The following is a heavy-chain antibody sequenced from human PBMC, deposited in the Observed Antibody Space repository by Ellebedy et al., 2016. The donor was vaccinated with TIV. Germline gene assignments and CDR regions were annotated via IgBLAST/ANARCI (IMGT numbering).Heavy chain of an antibody. CDR2: FRDDGPTT. D-gene: IGHD6-13*01. CDR1: GFIFRHYY. CDR3: VRTSTNWDFDY. V-gene: IGHV3-74*03. Sequence: PGGSLRLSCEASGFIFRHYYMILVRQTPGHGLEWVARFRDDGPTTTSAASVEGRFSISRDNARNTLLLQRNSLGADDTALYYCVRTSTNWDFDYWGQGSLVTVSS. J-gene: IGHJ4*02.